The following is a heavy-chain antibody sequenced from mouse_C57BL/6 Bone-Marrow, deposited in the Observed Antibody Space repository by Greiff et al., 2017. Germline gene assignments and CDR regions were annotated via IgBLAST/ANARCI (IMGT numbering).Heavy chain of an antibody. V-gene: IGHV1-11*01. CDR3: GRGGTTVVATDY. D-gene: IGHD1-1*01. Sequence: QVHVKQSGAELASPGASVTLSCKASGYTFTDHIMNWVKKRPGQGLEWIGRIYPVSGETNYNQKFMGKATFSEDRSSSTVYMVLNSLTSEDPAVYYCGRGGTTVVATDYWGQGTTLTVSS. CDR1: GYTFTDHI. J-gene: IGHJ2*01. CDR2: IYPVSGET.